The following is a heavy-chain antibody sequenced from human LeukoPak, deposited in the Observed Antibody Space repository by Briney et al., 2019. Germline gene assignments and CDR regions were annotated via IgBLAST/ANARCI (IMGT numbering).Heavy chain of an antibody. D-gene: IGHD2/OR15-2a*01. CDR2: IYHSGST. CDR3: ARLGEYWRIDY. Sequence: PSETLSLTCAVSGYSISSGYYWGWIRQPPGKGLEWIGSIYHSGSTYYNPSLKSRVTISVDTSKNQFSLKLSSVTAADTAVYYCARLGEYWRIDYWGQGTLVTVSS. CDR1: GYSISSGYY. J-gene: IGHJ4*02. V-gene: IGHV4-38-2*01.